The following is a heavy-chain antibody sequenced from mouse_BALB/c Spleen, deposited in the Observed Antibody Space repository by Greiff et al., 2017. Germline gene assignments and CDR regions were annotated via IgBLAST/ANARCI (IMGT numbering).Heavy chain of an antibody. Sequence: QVQLQQPGAELVRPGASVKLSCKASGYTFTSYWMHWVKQRPGQGLEWIGYINPSTGYTEYNQKFKDKATLTADKSSSTAYMQLSSLTSEDSAVYYCARGGQALIDYWGQGTTLTVSS. CDR3: ARGGQALIDY. J-gene: IGHJ2*01. CDR2: INPSTGYT. V-gene: IGHV1-4*01. CDR1: GYTFTSYW. D-gene: IGHD3-2*02.